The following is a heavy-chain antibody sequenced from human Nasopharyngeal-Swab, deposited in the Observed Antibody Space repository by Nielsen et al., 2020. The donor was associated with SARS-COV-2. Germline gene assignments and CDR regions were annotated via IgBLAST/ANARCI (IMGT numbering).Heavy chain of an antibody. J-gene: IGHJ4*02. Sequence: ASVKVSCKASGYTFTSYAMHWVRQAPGQRLEWMGWINAGNGNTKYSQKLQGRVTMTTDTSTSTAYMELRSLRSDDTAVYYCARAGAVALWYFDYWGQGTLVTVSS. CDR1: GYTFTSYA. V-gene: IGHV1-3*01. CDR2: INAGNGNT. D-gene: IGHD6-19*01. CDR3: ARAGAVALWYFDY.